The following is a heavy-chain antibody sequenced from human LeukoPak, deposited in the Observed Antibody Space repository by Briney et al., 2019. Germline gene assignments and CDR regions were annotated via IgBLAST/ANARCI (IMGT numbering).Heavy chain of an antibody. CDR3: ARGNVVPAAYDY. Sequence: GGSLSLSCAASGFTFRGYSMNWVRQAPGKGLEWVSSISSSSSYIYYADSVKGRFTISRDNAKNSLYLQMNSLRAEDTAVYYCARGNVVPAAYDYWGQGTLVTVSS. CDR1: GFTFRGYS. D-gene: IGHD2-2*01. V-gene: IGHV3-21*01. J-gene: IGHJ4*02. CDR2: ISSSSSYI.